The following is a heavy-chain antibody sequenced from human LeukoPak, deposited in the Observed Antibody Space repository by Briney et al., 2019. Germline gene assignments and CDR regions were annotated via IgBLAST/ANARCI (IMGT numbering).Heavy chain of an antibody. D-gene: IGHD6-13*01. CDR3: ARDLATAATADRAFDI. J-gene: IGHJ3*02. CDR2: IYYSGST. CDR1: GGSLSSYY. Sequence: SETLSLTCTVSGGSLSSYYWSWIRQPPGKGLEWIGYIYYSGSTNYNPSLKNRATISVDTSKNQFSLKLSSVTAADTAVYYCARDLATAATADRAFDIWGPGTMVTVSS. V-gene: IGHV4-59*01.